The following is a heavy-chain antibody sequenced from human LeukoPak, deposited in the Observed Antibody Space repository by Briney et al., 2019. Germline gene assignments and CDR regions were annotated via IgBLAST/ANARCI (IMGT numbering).Heavy chain of an antibody. CDR3: ARDRRSYYYYYMDV. V-gene: IGHV3-48*01. Sequence: GGSLRLSCAASGFTFSSYSMTWVRQAPGKGLEWVSYISSSSSTIYYADSVKGRFTISRDNAKNSLYLQMNSLRAEDTAVYYCARDRRSYYYYYMDVWGKGTTVTVSS. J-gene: IGHJ6*03. CDR2: ISSSSSTI. CDR1: GFTFSSYS.